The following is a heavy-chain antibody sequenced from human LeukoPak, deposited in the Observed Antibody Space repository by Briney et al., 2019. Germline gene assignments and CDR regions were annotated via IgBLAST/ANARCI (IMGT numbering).Heavy chain of an antibody. J-gene: IGHJ4*02. CDR3: ARDGVGKMRLRFLEWLPFDY. CDR2: MNPNSGNT. D-gene: IGHD3-3*01. Sequence: ASVKVSCKASGYTFTSYDINWVRQATGQGLEWMGWMNPNSGNTGYAQKFQGRVTITRNTSISTAYMELSSLRSEDTAVYYCARDGVGKMRLRFLEWLPFDYWGQGTLVTVSS. CDR1: GYTFTSYD. V-gene: IGHV1-8*03.